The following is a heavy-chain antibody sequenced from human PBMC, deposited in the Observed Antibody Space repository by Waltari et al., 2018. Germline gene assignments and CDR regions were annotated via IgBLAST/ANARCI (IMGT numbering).Heavy chain of an antibody. CDR2: TFYRSKWSY. Sequence: QVQLQQSGPGLVKPSQTLSLPCAISGDSVSSHSAAWNWIRQSPSRGLEWLGRTFYRSKWSYDYAVSVKSRITINPDTSKNQFSLQLNSVTPEDTAVYFCARRASVTGAIDYWGQGTLVTVSS. V-gene: IGHV6-1*01. J-gene: IGHJ4*02. CDR3: ARRASVTGAIDY. CDR1: GDSVSSHSAA.